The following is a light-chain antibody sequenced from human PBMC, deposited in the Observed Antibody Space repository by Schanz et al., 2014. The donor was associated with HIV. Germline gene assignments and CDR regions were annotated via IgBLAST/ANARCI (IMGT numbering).Light chain of an antibody. J-gene: IGKJ5*01. CDR3: QQYGSSPIT. Sequence: EIVLTQSPGSLSLFPGERATLSCWASQRLDSSSLAWFQHKPGQPPRLVIYAASTRAAGIPDRFSGSGSGTDFTLTISRLEPEDFAVYYCQQYGSSPITFGQGTRLEIK. CDR2: AAS. V-gene: IGKV3-20*01. CDR1: QRLDSSS.